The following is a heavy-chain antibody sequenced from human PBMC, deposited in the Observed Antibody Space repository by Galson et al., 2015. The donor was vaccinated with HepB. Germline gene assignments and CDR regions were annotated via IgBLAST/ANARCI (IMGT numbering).Heavy chain of an antibody. CDR3: ARGERSWTYYQYYYYMDV. D-gene: IGHD6-13*01. CDR1: GYTFTSYD. CDR2: MNSNSGNT. V-gene: IGHV1-8*01. J-gene: IGHJ6*03. Sequence: SVKVSCKASGYTFTSYDVNWVRQATGQGLEWMGWMNSNSGNTGYAQKFQGRVTMTRNTSISTAYMELSSLTSEDTAVYYCARGERSWTYYQYYYYMDVWGKGTTVTVSS.